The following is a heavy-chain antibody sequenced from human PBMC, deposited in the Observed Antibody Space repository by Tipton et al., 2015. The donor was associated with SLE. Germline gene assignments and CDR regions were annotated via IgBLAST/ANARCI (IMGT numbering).Heavy chain of an antibody. CDR3: ARRDIVTAADY. CDR2: IIPIFGTA. V-gene: IGHV1-69*01. Sequence: QVQLVQSGAEVKKPGASVKVSCKVSGSTFSGDFIHWVRQAPGQGLEWMGGIIPIFGTANYAQNFQGRVTITTDESTSTAYMELSSLRSEDTAVYYCARRDIVTAADYWGQGTLVTVSS. D-gene: IGHD2-2*01. J-gene: IGHJ4*02. CDR1: GSTFSGDF.